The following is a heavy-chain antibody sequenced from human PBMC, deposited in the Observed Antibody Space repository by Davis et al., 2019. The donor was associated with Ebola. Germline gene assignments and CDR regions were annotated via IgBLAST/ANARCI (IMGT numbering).Heavy chain of an antibody. CDR2: IRSKANSYAT. CDR3: AKEKGSSGWYEFDY. V-gene: IGHV3-73*01. D-gene: IGHD6-19*01. J-gene: IGHJ4*02. CDR1: GFTFSASA. Sequence: GGSLRLSCAPSGFTFSASAMHCVPHAYGKGLEWVGRIRSKANSYATAYAASVKGRFTISRDNSKNTLYLQMNSLRAEDKAVYYCAKEKGSSGWYEFDYWGQGTLVTVSS.